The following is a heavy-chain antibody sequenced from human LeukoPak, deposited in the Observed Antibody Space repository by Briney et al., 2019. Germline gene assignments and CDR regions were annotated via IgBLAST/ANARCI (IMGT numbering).Heavy chain of an antibody. CDR3: ARDGINPFDY. CDR2: ISYDGSNK. D-gene: IGHD1-14*01. V-gene: IGHV3-30-3*01. Sequence: GGSLRLSCAASGFTVSSNYMSWVRQAPGKGLEWVAVISYDGSNKYYADSVKGRFTISRDNSTNTLYLQMNSLRAEDTAVYYCARDGINPFDYWGQGTLVTVSS. J-gene: IGHJ4*02. CDR1: GFTVSSNY.